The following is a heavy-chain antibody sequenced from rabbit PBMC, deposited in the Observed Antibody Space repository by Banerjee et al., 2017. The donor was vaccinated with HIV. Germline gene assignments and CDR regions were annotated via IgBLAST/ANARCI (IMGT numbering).Heavy chain of an antibody. J-gene: IGHJ3*01. CDR3: VRDPYDSSL. CDR2: IEGDTLSI. V-gene: IGHV1S40*01. Sequence: QSLEESGGDLVKPGASLTLTCTASGLSFSGSNRICWVRQAPGKGLEWIACIEGDTLSIFYASWAKGRFTISKTSSTTVTLQMTSLTAADTATYFCVRDPYDSSLWGQGTLVTVS. D-gene: IGHD1-1*01. CDR1: GLSFSGSNR.